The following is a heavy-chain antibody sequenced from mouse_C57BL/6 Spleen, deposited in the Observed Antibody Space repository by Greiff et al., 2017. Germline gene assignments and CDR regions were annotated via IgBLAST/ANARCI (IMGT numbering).Heavy chain of an antibody. V-gene: IGHV1-53*01. CDR2: INPSNGGT. J-gene: IGHJ4*01. D-gene: IGHD1-1*01. CDR1: GYTFTSYW. CDR3: ARPYYYGSPYYYAMDY. Sequence: QVQLQQPGTELVKPGASVKLSCKASGYTFTSYWMHWVKQRPGQGLEWIGNINPSNGGTNYNEKFKSKATLTVDKSSSTAYMQLSSLTSEDSAVYYCARPYYYGSPYYYAMDYGGQGTSGTVSS.